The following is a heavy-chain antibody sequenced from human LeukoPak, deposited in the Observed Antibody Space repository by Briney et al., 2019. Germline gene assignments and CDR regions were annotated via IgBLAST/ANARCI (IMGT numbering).Heavy chain of an antibody. CDR2: INHSGLT. CDR1: GDSFSGNY. V-gene: IGHV4-34*01. D-gene: IGHD3-22*01. Sequence: PSETLSLTCGVHGDSFSGNYWTWIRQPPGKGLEWIGGINHSGLTNYNSSLKSRVTISLDTSKPHFSLKLSSVTAAATAVYYCARGLKDDDGSGGHAFDIWGQGTIVTVSS. J-gene: IGHJ3*02. CDR3: ARGLKDDDGSGGHAFDI.